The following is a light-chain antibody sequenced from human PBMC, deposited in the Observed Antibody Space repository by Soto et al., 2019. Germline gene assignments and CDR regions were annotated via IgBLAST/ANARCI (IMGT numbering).Light chain of an antibody. J-gene: IGLJ1*01. V-gene: IGLV2-8*01. Sequence: QSALTQPPSASGSPGQSVTISCTGTSSDVGRYNYVSWYQQHPGKAPKLMISEVNKRASGVPVRFSGSKSGNTASLTVSGLQAEDEADYYCSSYAGTPFVFGTGTKLTVL. CDR3: SSYAGTPFV. CDR1: SSDVGRYNY. CDR2: EVN.